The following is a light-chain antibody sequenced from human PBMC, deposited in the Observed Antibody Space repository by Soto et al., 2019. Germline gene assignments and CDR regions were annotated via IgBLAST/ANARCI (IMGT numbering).Light chain of an antibody. Sequence: EIVLTQSPGTLSLSPGERATLSCRASQSVSSSYLAWYQQKPGQAPRLLIYGASSRATGIPDRFSGSGSGTDFTLTINRLEPEDFAVYYCQHYGSSPRWTFGHGTKVEIK. V-gene: IGKV3-20*01. CDR2: GAS. CDR3: QHYGSSPRWT. CDR1: QSVSSSY. J-gene: IGKJ1*01.